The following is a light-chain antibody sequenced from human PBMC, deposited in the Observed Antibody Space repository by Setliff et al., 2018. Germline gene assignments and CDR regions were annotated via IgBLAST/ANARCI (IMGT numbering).Light chain of an antibody. CDR1: SSDVGGYNY. V-gene: IGLV2-14*01. J-gene: IGLJ1*01. CDR2: DVS. Sequence: QSALTQHASVSGSPGQSITISCTGTSSDVGGYNYVSWYQQHPGKAPKLMIYDVSKRPSGVSNRFSGSKSGNTASLTISGLQAEDEADYYCSSYTSSSTYVFGTGTKSPS. CDR3: SSYTSSSTYV.